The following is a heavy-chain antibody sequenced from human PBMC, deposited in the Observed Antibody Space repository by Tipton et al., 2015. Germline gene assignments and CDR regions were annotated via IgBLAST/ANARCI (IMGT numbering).Heavy chain of an antibody. J-gene: IGHJ6*02. CDR1: GGSISSGGYY. Sequence: TLSLTCTVSGGSISSGGYYWNWIRQPPGQGLEWIGYIYYSGSTAYNPSLRSRVTISVDTSKNLFSLKLSSVTAADTAVYYCARCTSSWYSDGLDVWGQGTTATVSS. V-gene: IGHV4-61*08. CDR2: IYYSGST. D-gene: IGHD6-13*01. CDR3: ARCTSSWYSDGLDV.